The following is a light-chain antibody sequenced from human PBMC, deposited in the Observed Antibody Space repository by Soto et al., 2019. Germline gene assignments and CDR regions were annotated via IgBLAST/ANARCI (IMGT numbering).Light chain of an antibody. J-gene: IGLJ2*01. CDR3: SSQTASATVL. V-gene: IGLV2-14*01. CDR1: SIAVAGYNH. CDR2: EVS. Sequence: QSVLTQPASVSGSPGQSITISCTGTSIAVAGYNHVSWYQHHPGKAPKLMIYEVSNRPSGVSDRFSGSKSGNTASLIISGLRPEDEADYYCSSQTASATVLFGGGTKLTVL.